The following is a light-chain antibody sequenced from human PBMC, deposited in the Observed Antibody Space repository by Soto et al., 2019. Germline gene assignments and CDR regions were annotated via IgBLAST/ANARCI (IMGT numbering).Light chain of an antibody. CDR1: SSDVGDYKY. Sequence: ALTQPASVSGSPGQSITISCTGTSSDVGDYKYVSWYQQHPGKAPKLVISEVSNRPSGISNRFSGSKSGNTASLTISGLQAEDEADYYCSSYTTIFTYVFGTGTKVTVL. CDR3: SSYTTIFTYV. V-gene: IGLV2-14*01. CDR2: EVS. J-gene: IGLJ1*01.